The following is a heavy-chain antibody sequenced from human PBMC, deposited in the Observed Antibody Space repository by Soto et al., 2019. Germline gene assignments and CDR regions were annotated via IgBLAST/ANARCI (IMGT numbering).Heavy chain of an antibody. V-gene: IGHV3-74*01. J-gene: IGHJ4*02. Sequence: GESLKISCAASGFTFSSYWMHWVRQAPGKGLVWVSRINSDGSSTSYADSVKGRFTISRDNAKNTLYLQMNSLRAEDTAVYYCARAVAGTQMDFDYWGQGTLVTVSS. CDR3: ARAVAGTQMDFDY. CDR1: GFTFSSYW. CDR2: INSDGSST. D-gene: IGHD6-19*01.